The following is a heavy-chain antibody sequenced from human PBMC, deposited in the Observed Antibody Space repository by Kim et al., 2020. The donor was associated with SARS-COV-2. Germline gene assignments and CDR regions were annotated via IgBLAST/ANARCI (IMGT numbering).Heavy chain of an antibody. J-gene: IGHJ4*02. V-gene: IGHV1-18*04. CDR1: GYTFTSYG. CDR3: ARGPSLLLWFGELPSDY. D-gene: IGHD3-10*01. Sequence: ASVKVSCKASGYTFTSYGISWVRQAHGQGLEWMGWMSAYNGNTNYAQKLQGRVTMTTDTSTSTAYMELRSLRSDDTAVYYCARGPSLLLWFGELPSDYWGQGTLVTVSS. CDR2: MSAYNGNT.